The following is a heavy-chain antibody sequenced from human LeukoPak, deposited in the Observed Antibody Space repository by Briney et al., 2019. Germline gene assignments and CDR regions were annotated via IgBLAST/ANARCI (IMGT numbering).Heavy chain of an antibody. J-gene: IGHJ6*03. CDR1: GFTFDDYG. CDR2: IQYDGSNK. D-gene: IGHD6-13*01. Sequence: GGSLRLSCAASGFTFDDYGMHWVRQAPGKGLEWVTFIQYDGSNKYYADSVKGRFTISRDNSKNTVYLQMNSLRAEDTAVYYCARSQQLVNYYYYYYMDVWGKGTTVTVSS. CDR3: ARSQQLVNYYYYYYMDV. V-gene: IGHV3-30*03.